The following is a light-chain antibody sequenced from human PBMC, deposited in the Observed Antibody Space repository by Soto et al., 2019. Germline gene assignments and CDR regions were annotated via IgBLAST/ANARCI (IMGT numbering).Light chain of an antibody. CDR3: SSYTNINTRACV. Sequence: QSVLTQPASVSGSPGQSITISCTGTSGDIVSYNRVSWYQQHPGKAPKLIIYEVTDRPSGVSNRFSGSKSGNTASLTISGLQAEDEAGYYCSSYTNINTRACVFGTGTKVTVL. V-gene: IGLV2-14*01. J-gene: IGLJ1*01. CDR1: SGDIVSYNR. CDR2: EVT.